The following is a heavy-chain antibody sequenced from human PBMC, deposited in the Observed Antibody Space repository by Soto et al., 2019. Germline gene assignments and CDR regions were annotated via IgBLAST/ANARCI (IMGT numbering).Heavy chain of an antibody. CDR2: ISAYNGNT. J-gene: IGHJ3*02. V-gene: IGHV1-18*01. CDR1: GYTFTSYG. CDR3: ARPGYYDSSGYKRGNAFDI. D-gene: IGHD3-22*01. Sequence: QVQLVQSGAEVKKPGASVKVSCKASGYTFTSYGIIWVRQAPGQGLEWMGWISAYNGNTNYAQKLQGRVTMTTDTSXRXANXELRSLRSDDTAVYYCARPGYYDSSGYKRGNAFDIWGQGTMVTVSS.